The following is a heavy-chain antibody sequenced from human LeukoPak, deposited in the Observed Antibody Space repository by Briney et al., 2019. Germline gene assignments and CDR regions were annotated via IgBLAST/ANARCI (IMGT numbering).Heavy chain of an antibody. CDR1: EFTFSTYA. CDR3: ARPSDHYYYYFYMDV. V-gene: IGHV3-30*04. J-gene: IGHJ6*03. CDR2: ISYDGNKK. Sequence: GGSLRLSCAASEFTFSTYAMHWVRQAPGKGLEWVAFISYDGNKKDYADSVKGRFTISRDNSENTLYLQMNSLRIEDAGVYYCARPSDHYYYYFYMDVWGQGTTVTVSS.